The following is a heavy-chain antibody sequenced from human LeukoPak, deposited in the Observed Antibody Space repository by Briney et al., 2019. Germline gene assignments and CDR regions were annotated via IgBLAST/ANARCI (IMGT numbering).Heavy chain of an antibody. V-gene: IGHV4-59*01. D-gene: IGHD3-16*01. Sequence: GSLRLSCAASGFTFSSYALSWIRQPPGKGLEWIGYVYQTGHTHYSPSLKSRVTVSLDTSRNEVSLKVNSVTAADTAVYYCARHRFGHLFDYWGQGTLVIVSS. CDR1: GFTFSSYA. CDR3: ARHRFGHLFDY. J-gene: IGHJ4*02. CDR2: VYQTGHT.